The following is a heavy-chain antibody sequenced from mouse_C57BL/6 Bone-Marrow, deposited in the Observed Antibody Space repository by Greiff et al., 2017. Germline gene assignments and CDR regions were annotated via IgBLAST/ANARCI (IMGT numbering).Heavy chain of an antibody. Sequence: EVMLVESGGGLVKPGGSLKLSCAASGFTFSSYTMSWVRQTPEKRLEWVATISGGGGNTYYPDSVKGRFTISRDNAKNTLYLQMSSLRSEDTALYYCARPHYYGSSPFAYWGQGTLVTVSA. D-gene: IGHD1-1*01. J-gene: IGHJ3*01. V-gene: IGHV5-9*01. CDR2: ISGGGGNT. CDR3: ARPHYYGSSPFAY. CDR1: GFTFSSYT.